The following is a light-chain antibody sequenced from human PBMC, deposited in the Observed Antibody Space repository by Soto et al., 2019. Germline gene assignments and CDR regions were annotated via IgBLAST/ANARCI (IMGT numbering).Light chain of an antibody. CDR2: EVS. J-gene: IGLJ2*01. CDR3: CSYAGSSTFVV. V-gene: IGLV2-23*02. CDR1: SSDVGSYNL. Sequence: QSVLTQPASVSGSPGQSITISCTGTSSDVGSYNLVSWYQQHPGKAPKLMIYEVSKRPSGVSNRFSGSKSGNTASLTISGLQAEDEADYYCCSYAGSSTFVVFGGGTSSAS.